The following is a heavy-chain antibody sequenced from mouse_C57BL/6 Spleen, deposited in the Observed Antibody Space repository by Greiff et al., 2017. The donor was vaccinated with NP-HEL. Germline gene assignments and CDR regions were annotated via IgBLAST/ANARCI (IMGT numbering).Heavy chain of an antibody. CDR2: IWRGGST. Sequence: QVQLKESGSGLVQPSQSLSITCTVSGFSLTSYGVHWVRQSPGKGLEWLGVIWRGGSTDYNAAFMSRLSITKDNSKSQVFFKMNSLQADDTAIYYCAKKGYYGSSHYAMDYWGQGTSVTVSS. D-gene: IGHD1-1*01. J-gene: IGHJ4*01. CDR1: GFSLTSYG. CDR3: AKKGYYGSSHYAMDY. V-gene: IGHV2-5*01.